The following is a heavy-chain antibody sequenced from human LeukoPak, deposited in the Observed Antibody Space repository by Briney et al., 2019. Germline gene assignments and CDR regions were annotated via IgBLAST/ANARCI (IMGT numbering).Heavy chain of an antibody. J-gene: IGHJ4*02. CDR1: GFSLSTSGVA. Sequence: SGPTLVNPTQTLXLTCTFSGFSLSTSGVAVGWIRQPPGKALEWLALIYWDDDKRYSPSLKSRLTITMDTSKNQVVLTMTNIDPVDTATYYCAHRAQAISPLDYWGQGTLVTVSS. CDR2: IYWDDDK. CDR3: AHRAQAISPLDY. V-gene: IGHV2-5*02.